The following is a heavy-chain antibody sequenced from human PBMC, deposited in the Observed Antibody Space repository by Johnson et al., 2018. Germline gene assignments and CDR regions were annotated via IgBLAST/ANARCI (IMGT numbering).Heavy chain of an antibody. CDR3: ASAYCGGDCYSYDGMDV. D-gene: IGHD2-21*02. V-gene: IGHV1-69*01. CDR1: GGTFSSYA. Sequence: VQLVESGAEVKKPGSSVKVSCKASGGTFSSYAISWVRQAPGQGLEWMGGIIPIFGTANYAQKFQGRVTITADESTSTAYMELSSLRSEDTAVYYCASAYCGGDCYSYDGMDVWGQGTTVTVSS. J-gene: IGHJ6*02. CDR2: IIPIFGTA.